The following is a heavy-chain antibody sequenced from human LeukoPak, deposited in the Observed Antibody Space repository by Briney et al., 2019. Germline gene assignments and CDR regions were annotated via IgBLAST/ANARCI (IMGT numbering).Heavy chain of an antibody. J-gene: IGHJ4*02. D-gene: IGHD6-19*01. CDR2: IHYKGST. CDR3: ARRDTGWNYCDY. Sequence: SETLSLTCTISGDSINGHYWSWVRQPPGKGLEWIGDIHYKGSTNYNPSLKSRVTISVDTSKNQLSLNLTSVLAAATAIYYCARRDTGWNYCDYWGQGILVTVSS. CDR1: GDSINGHY. V-gene: IGHV4-59*08.